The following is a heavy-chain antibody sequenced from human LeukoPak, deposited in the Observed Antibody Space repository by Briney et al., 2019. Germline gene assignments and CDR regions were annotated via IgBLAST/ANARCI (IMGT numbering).Heavy chain of an antibody. D-gene: IGHD4-17*01. CDR2: IYYSGST. CDR3: ARVDYGDFSLDY. J-gene: IGHJ4*02. CDR1: GGSVSSGSYY. V-gene: IGHV4-61*01. Sequence: SETLSLTCTVSGGSVSSGSYYWSWIWQPPGKGLEWIGYIYYSGSTNYNPSLKSRVTISVDTSQNQFSLKLSSVTAADTAVYYCARVDYGDFSLDYWGQGTLVTVSS.